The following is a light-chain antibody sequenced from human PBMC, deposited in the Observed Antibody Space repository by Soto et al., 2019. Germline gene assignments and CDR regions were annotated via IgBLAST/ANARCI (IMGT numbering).Light chain of an antibody. CDR2: EVS. V-gene: IGLV2-18*02. CDR1: SSDVGSYNR. CDR3: SSYTSSSTLV. Sequence: QSALTQPPSVSGSPGQSVTISCTGTSSDVGSYNRVSWYQQPPGTAPKLMIYEVSNRPSGVPDRFSGSKSGNTASLTISGLQAEDEADYYYSSYTSSSTLVVGGGTKVTVL. J-gene: IGLJ2*01.